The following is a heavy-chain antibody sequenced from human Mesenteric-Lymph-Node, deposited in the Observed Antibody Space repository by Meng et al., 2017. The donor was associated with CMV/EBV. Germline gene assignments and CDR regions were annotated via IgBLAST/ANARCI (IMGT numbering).Heavy chain of an antibody. Sequence: GGSLRLSCAASGFIFSTYWMHWVRQAPGKGLVWVSRINGDGSGTSYADSVKGRFTISRDTSKNTLYLQMNSLRAEDSAVYYCAKMLAVVPAAPFDYWGQGTLVTVSS. J-gene: IGHJ4*02. CDR1: GFIFSTYW. V-gene: IGHV3-74*01. D-gene: IGHD2-2*01. CDR2: INGDGSGT. CDR3: AKMLAVVPAAPFDY.